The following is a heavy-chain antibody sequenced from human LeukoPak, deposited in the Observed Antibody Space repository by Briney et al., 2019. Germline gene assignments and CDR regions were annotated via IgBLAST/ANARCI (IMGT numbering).Heavy chain of an antibody. CDR3: ARQDGYNLRGIGPIDP. CDR1: GGTFSSYA. CDR2: IIPIFGIA. J-gene: IGHJ5*02. V-gene: IGHV1-69*04. Sequence: SVKVSCKASGGTFSSYAISWVRQAPGQGLEWMGRIIPIFGIANYAQKSQGRVTITADKSTSTAYMELSSLRSEDTAVYYCARQDGYNLRGIGPIDPWGQGTLVTVSS. D-gene: IGHD5-24*01.